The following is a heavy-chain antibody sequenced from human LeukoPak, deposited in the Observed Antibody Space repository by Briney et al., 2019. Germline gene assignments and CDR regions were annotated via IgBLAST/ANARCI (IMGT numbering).Heavy chain of an antibody. D-gene: IGHD3-22*01. CDR1: GFTFSDFW. Sequence: PGGSLRLSCAASGFTFSDFWMSWVRQAPGKGLEWVANIKEDGSEKNCVDSVKGRFTISRDNAKNSLYLQMNSLRAEDTAVYYCAKDAYSSGYNWFDPWGQGTLVTASS. CDR3: AKDAYSSGYNWFDP. CDR2: IKEDGSEK. V-gene: IGHV3-7*03. J-gene: IGHJ5*02.